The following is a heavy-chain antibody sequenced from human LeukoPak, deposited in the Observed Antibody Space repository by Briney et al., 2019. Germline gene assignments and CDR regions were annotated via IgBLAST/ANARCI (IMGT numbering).Heavy chain of an antibody. CDR3: AKFYDILTGYIDY. Sequence: GGSLRLSCAASGFTFSGYAMSWVRQSPGKGLEWVSAISGGGGTTYYAYYGDSVKGRFTISRDNSKSTLYLLMNSLRAEDTAVYYCAKFYDILTGYIDYWGQGTLVTVSS. V-gene: IGHV3-23*01. D-gene: IGHD3-9*01. CDR1: GFTFSGYA. J-gene: IGHJ4*02. CDR2: ISGGGGTT.